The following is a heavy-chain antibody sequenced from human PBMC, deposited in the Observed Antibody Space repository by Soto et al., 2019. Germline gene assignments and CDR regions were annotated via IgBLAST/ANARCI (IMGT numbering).Heavy chain of an antibody. CDR3: ARVGKSALLGLTTASNYYYYGMDV. D-gene: IGHD4-4*01. CDR2: LIPIFGTA. J-gene: IGHJ6*04. Sequence: SVKVSCKASGGTVSSYSISCVRQAPGQVLEWMGGLIPIFGTASYAQKFQGRVTITADESTRTAYMELSSLRSEDTSVYYCARVGKSALLGLTTASNYYYYGMDVWGKGTTVTVSS. V-gene: IGHV1-69*13. CDR1: GGTVSSYS.